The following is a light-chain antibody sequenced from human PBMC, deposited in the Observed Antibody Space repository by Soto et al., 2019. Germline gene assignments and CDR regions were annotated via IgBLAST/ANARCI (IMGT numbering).Light chain of an antibody. J-gene: IGKJ5*01. V-gene: IGKV3-15*01. CDR3: QQYNNWPPT. Sequence: EVAMTQSPATLAVSPGDIATLCCKASQSARSSLGWYQQKPGQPPRLIIHDVSIRATGIPARFNGSGSGTEFTLTISSLQSEDVAVYYCQQYNNWPPTFGQGTRLEIK. CDR2: DVS. CDR1: QSARSS.